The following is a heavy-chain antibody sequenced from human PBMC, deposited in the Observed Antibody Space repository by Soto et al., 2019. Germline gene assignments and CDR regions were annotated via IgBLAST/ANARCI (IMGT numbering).Heavy chain of an antibody. Sequence: SVKGSCKASGGTFSSYAISWGRKAHGQGLEWMGGIIPIFGTANYAQKFQGRVTITADESTSTAYMELSSLRSEDTAVYYCARSVPRIYYYYYGMDVWGQGTTVTVSS. V-gene: IGHV1-69*01. CDR3: ARSVPRIYYYYYGMDV. D-gene: IGHD6-6*01. CDR1: GGTFSSYA. J-gene: IGHJ6*02. CDR2: IIPIFGTA.